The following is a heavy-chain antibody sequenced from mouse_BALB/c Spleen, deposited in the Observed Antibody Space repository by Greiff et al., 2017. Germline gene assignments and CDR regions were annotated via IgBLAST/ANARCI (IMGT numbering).Heavy chain of an antibody. Sequence: VQGVESGPGLVAPSQSLSITCTVSGFSLTGYGVNWVRQPPGKGLEWLGMIWGDGSTDYNSALKSRLSISKDNSKSQVFLKMNSLQTDDTARYYCAREFGDYEFDYWGQGTTLTVSS. J-gene: IGHJ2*01. CDR3: AREFGDYEFDY. CDR1: GFSLTGYG. CDR2: IWGDGST. D-gene: IGHD2-4*01. V-gene: IGHV2-6-7*01.